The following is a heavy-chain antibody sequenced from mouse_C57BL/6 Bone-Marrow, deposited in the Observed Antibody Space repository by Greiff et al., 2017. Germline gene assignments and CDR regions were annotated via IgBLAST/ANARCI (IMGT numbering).Heavy chain of an antibody. CDR3: TKITTVVANYAMDY. CDR1: GYTFTDYE. CDR2: IDPETGGT. J-gene: IGHJ4*01. Sequence: QVQLQQSGAELVRPGASVTLSCKASGYTFTDYEMHWVKQTPVHGLEWIGAIDPETGGTAYNPKFKGKAILTADKSSSTAYMELRSLTSEDSAVYYWTKITTVVANYAMDYWGQGTSVSVAS. D-gene: IGHD1-1*01. V-gene: IGHV1-15*01.